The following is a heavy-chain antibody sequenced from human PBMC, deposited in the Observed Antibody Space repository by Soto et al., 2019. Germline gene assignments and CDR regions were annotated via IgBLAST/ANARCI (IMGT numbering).Heavy chain of an antibody. J-gene: IGHJ5*02. CDR1: GFTFSSYS. CDR2: ISSSSSTI. D-gene: IGHD2-2*01. V-gene: IGHV3-48*01. Sequence: EVQLVESGGGLVQPGGSLRLSCAASGFTFSSYSMNWVRQAPGKGLEWVSYISSSSSTIYYADSVKGRFTISRDNAKNXLYLQMRRLRAEDTAVYYCAREYCISTSCLNWFDPWGQGTLVTVSS. CDR3: AREYCISTSCLNWFDP.